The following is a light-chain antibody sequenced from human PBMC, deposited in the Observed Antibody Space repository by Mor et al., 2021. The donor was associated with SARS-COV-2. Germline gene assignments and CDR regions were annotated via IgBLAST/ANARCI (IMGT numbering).Light chain of an antibody. CDR2: STN. CDR3: VMYTSSGWV. V-gene: IGLV8-61*01. CDR1: VSTSHY. Sequence: VSTSHYPSWYLHSPGQAPRTLIYSTNTRSSGVPDRFSGSILGNKAALTITGAQADDESDYYCVMYTSSGWVFGGGTKLT. J-gene: IGLJ3*02.